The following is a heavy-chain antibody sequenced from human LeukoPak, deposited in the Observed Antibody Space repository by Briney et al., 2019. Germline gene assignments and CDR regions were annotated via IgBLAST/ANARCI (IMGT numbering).Heavy chain of an antibody. V-gene: IGHV4-59*01. D-gene: IGHD3-16*01. Sequence: SETLSLTCTVSGCSMSSYYWSWIRQPPGKGLEWIGYIYYSGSTKYNPSLKSRVTISVDTSKHQFCLNLSCATAADTAVYYSARRSSGGGWIDYWGQGTLVTVSS. CDR2: IYYSGST. J-gene: IGHJ4*02. CDR1: GCSMSSYY. CDR3: ARRSSGGGWIDY.